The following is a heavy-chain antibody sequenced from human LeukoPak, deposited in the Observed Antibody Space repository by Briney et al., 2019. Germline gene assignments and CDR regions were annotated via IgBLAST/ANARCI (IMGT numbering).Heavy chain of an antibody. D-gene: IGHD6-19*01. V-gene: IGHV4-39*07. CDR3: ARALLSSGWGWVWFDP. J-gene: IGHJ5*02. Sequence: SETLSLTCTVSGGSISSSSHYWGWIRQPPGKGPEWIGSIYYSGSTYYNPSLKSRVTISVDTSKNQFSLKLSSVTAADTAVYYCARALLSSGWGWVWFDPWGQGTLVTVSS. CDR1: GGSISSSSHY. CDR2: IYYSGST.